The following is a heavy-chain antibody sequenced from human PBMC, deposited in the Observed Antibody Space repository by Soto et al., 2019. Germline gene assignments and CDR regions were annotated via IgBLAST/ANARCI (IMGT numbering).Heavy chain of an antibody. J-gene: IGHJ1*01. V-gene: IGHV1-46*01. Sequence: ASVKVSCKASGYTFTSYYMHWVRQAPGQGLEWMGIINPSGGSTSYAQKFQGRVTMTRDTSTSTVYMELSSLRSEDTAVYYCASSSGTTMGGYYYVEYFQHWGQGTLVTVSS. CDR1: GYTFTSYY. CDR2: INPSGGST. D-gene: IGHD3-22*01. CDR3: ASSSGTTMGGYYYVEYFQH.